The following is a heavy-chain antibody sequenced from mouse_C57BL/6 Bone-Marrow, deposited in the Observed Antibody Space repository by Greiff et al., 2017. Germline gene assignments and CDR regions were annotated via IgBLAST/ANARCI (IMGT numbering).Heavy chain of an antibody. D-gene: IGHD3-2*02. Sequence: EVKLVESGGGLVKPGGSLKLSCAASGFTFSSYAMSWVRQTPEQRLEWVATISAGGSYTYYPDNVKGRITISRDNATNNLYLQMSHLKSEDTAMYYCAGDRGQSRLNYFDYWGQGTTLTVSS. CDR1: GFTFSSYA. CDR2: ISAGGSYT. J-gene: IGHJ2*01. V-gene: IGHV5-4*01. CDR3: AGDRGQSRLNYFDY.